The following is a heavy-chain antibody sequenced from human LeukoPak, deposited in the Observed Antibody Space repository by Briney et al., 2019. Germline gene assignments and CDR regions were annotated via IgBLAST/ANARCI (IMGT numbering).Heavy chain of an antibody. J-gene: IGHJ4*02. CDR1: GGSISSSSYY. V-gene: IGHV4-39*01. D-gene: IGHD6-13*01. CDR2: IYYSGST. Sequence: PSETLSLTCTVSGGSISSSSYYWGWIRQPPGKGLEWIGSIYYSGSTYYNPSLKSRVTISVDTSKNQFSLKLSSVTAADTAVYYCARPGAAAAGTKYFDYWGQGTLVTVSS. CDR3: ARPGAAAAGTKYFDY.